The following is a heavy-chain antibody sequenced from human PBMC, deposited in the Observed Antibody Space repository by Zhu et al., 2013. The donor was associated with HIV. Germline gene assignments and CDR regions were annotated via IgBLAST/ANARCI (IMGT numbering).Heavy chain of an antibody. Sequence: VQLVESGGGVVQPGRSLRLSCAASGFTFSSYGMHWVRQAPGKGLEWVAVISYDGSNKYYADSVKGRFTISRDNSKNTLYLQMNSLRAEDTAVYYCAKDGDCSSTSCYAGSVDYWGQGTLVTVSS. D-gene: IGHD2-2*01. J-gene: IGHJ4*02. CDR1: GFTFSSYG. CDR2: ISYDGSNK. V-gene: IGHV3-30*18. CDR3: AKDGDCSSTSCYAGSVDY.